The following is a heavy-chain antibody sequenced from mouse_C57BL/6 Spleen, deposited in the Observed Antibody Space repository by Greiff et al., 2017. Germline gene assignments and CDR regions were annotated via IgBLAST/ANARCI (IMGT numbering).Heavy chain of an antibody. J-gene: IGHJ4*01. CDR3: ARNYYGSSYEAMDY. D-gene: IGHD1-1*01. V-gene: IGHV2-9-1*01. CDR2: IWTGGGT. Sequence: VMLVESGPGLVAPSQSLSITCTVSGFSLTSYAISWVRQPPGKGLEWLGVIWTGGGTNYNSALKSRLSISKDNSKSQVFLKMNSLQTDDTARYYCARNYYGSSYEAMDYWGQGTSVTVSS. CDR1: GFSLTSYA.